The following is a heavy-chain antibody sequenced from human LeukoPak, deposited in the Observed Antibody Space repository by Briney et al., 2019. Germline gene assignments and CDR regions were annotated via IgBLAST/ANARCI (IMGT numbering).Heavy chain of an antibody. CDR3: TRPGVVPAAMKGYYYYMDV. Sequence: GGSLRLSCAASGFTFSSYGMSWVRQAPGKGLEWVSAISGSGGSTSYADSVKGRFTISRDNSKNTAYLQMNSLKTEDTAVYYCTRPGVVPAAMKGYYYYMDVWGKGTTVTISS. D-gene: IGHD2-2*01. CDR2: ISGSGGST. V-gene: IGHV3-23*01. CDR1: GFTFSSYG. J-gene: IGHJ6*03.